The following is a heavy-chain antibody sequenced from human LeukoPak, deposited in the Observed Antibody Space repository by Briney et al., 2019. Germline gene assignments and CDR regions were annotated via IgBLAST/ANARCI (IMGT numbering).Heavy chain of an antibody. CDR1: GFTFRTYW. J-gene: IGHJ4*02. CDR2: IKQDGSEK. D-gene: IGHD6-13*01. CDR3: ARPRDSGWSKTWDY. V-gene: IGHV3-7*03. Sequence: GGSLRLSCEGSGFTFRTYWMTWVRQAPGKGLEWVANIKQDGSEKYYVGSVKGRFTISRDNAQNSLYLQMNSLRAEDTAVYYCARPRDSGWSKTWDYWGQGTLVTVSS.